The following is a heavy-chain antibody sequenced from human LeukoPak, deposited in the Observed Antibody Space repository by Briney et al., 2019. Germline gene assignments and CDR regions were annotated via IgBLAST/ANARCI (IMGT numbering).Heavy chain of an antibody. V-gene: IGHV3-7*01. Sequence: PGGSLRLSCAASGFTFSTYWMSWVRQAPGKGLEWVGNINQDGRDIYYVDSVKGRFTISRDNAKNSLYLRMNSLRAVDTAVYYCAREIVSSNSFDNWGQGTLVTVSS. CDR3: AREIVSSNSFDN. J-gene: IGHJ4*02. D-gene: IGHD2-2*01. CDR2: INQDGRDI. CDR1: GFTFSTYW.